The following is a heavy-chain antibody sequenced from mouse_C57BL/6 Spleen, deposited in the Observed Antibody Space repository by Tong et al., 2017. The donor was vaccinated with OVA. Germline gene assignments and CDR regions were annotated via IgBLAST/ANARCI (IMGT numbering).Heavy chain of an antibody. CDR2: ISDGGSYT. Sequence: EGQLKESGGGLVKPGGPLKLSCAASGFTFSDYYMYWVRQTPEKRLEWVATISDGGSYTYYPDSVKGRFTISRDNAKNTLYLQMSSLKSEDTAMYYCARDPLNYWGQGTTLTVSS. CDR3: ARDPLNY. V-gene: IGHV5-4*02. J-gene: IGHJ2*01. CDR1: GFTFSDYY. D-gene: IGHD6-1*01.